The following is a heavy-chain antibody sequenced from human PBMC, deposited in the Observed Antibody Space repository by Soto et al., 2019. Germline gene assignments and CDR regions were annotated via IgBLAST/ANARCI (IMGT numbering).Heavy chain of an antibody. CDR3: AREGGYCSGGSCYSEAYYYYGMDV. V-gene: IGHV1-2*02. D-gene: IGHD2-15*01. CDR1: GYTFTGYY. J-gene: IGHJ6*02. Sequence: VASVKVSCKASGYTFTGYYMHWVRQAPGQGLEWMGWINPNSGGTNYAQKFQGRVTMTRDTSISTAYMELSRLRSDDTAVYYCAREGGYCSGGSCYSEAYYYYGMDVWGQGTTVTVSS. CDR2: INPNSGGT.